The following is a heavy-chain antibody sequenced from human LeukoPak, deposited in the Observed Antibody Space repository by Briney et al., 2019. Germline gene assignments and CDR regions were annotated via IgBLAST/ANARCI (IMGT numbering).Heavy chain of an antibody. V-gene: IGHV3-53*01. D-gene: IGHD5-24*01. CDR3: ASGDGYNFFDY. CDR1: GFSLTNNY. CDR2: FYVGGAT. Sequence: GGSLRLSCAVSGFSLTNNYMSWGRQAPGKGLEWVSVFYVGGATYYADSVKGRFTISRDNSENTLYLQMKSLRAEDTAVYYCASGDGYNFFDYWGQRTLVTVSS. J-gene: IGHJ4*02.